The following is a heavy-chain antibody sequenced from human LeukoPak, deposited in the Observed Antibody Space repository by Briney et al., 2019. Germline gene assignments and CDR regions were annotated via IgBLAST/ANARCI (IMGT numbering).Heavy chain of an antibody. D-gene: IGHD6-19*01. CDR3: ARYAQDTNGWYYFDY. J-gene: IGHJ4*02. CDR2: ISVYTGDA. V-gene: IGHV1-18*01. Sequence: ASVKVSCKASGYTFSTYAISWVRQAPGQGLEWMGWISVYTGDAKYPQKFQGRVTMSTDTSTGTAYMELRSLRSDDTAVYYCARYAQDTNGWYYFDYWGQGTLVTVSS. CDR1: GYTFSTYA.